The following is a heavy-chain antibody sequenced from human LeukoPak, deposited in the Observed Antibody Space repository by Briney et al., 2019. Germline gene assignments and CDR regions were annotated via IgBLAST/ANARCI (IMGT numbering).Heavy chain of an antibody. V-gene: IGHV3-30-3*01. CDR2: ISYDGSNK. CDR3: ARSSSGWYYY. D-gene: IGHD6-19*01. J-gene: IGHJ4*02. Sequence: PGGSLRLSCAASGFTLTNYAMHWVRQAPGKGLEWVAVISYDGSNKDYADSVKGRFTISRDNSKNTLYLQMNSLRDEDTAVYYCARSSSGWYYYWCQGSMVTVSS. CDR1: GFTLTNYA.